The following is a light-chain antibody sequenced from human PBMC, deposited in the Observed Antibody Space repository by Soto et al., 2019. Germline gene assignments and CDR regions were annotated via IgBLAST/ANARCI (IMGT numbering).Light chain of an antibody. CDR2: GVS. CDR3: SSYTSSSTDV. Sequence: QSALTQPPSVSGSPGQSVTISCTGTSSDVGNYNRVSWYQQPPGTAPQVIIYGVSNRPSGVPDRFSGSKSGNTASLTISGLQAEDEADYYCSSYTSSSTDVFGTGTKLTVL. J-gene: IGLJ1*01. V-gene: IGLV2-18*02. CDR1: SSDVGNYNR.